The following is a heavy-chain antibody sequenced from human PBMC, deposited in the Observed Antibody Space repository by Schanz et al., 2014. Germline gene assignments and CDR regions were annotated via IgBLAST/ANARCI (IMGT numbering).Heavy chain of an antibody. D-gene: IGHD3-22*01. CDR3: AKSYDTSGYSGFDY. V-gene: IGHV3-30*18. CDR2: ISYHGSER. Sequence: VQLVESGGGFVQPGGSLRLSCAASGFTFSSFAMSWVRQAPGRGLEWVAVISYHGSERYYADSVKGRFTISRDNSKNTLYLQMNSLRTEDTAVYFCAKSYDTSGYSGFDYWGQGTLVTVSS. CDR1: GFTFSSFA. J-gene: IGHJ4*02.